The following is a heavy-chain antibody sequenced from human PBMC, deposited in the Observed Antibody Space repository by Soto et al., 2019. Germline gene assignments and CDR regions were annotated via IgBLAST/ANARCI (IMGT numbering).Heavy chain of an antibody. V-gene: IGHV1-8*01. CDR2: MNPNSGNT. J-gene: IGHJ4*02. CDR3: VPESGELGYCSGGSCPVDY. Sequence: QVQLVQSGAEVKKPGASVKVSCKASGYTFTSYDINWVRQATGQGLEWMGWMNPNSGNTGYAQKLQGRVTMTRNTSIRTAYMELSSLRSEDTAVYYCVPESGELGYCSGGSCPVDYWGQGTLVTVSS. CDR1: GYTFTSYD. D-gene: IGHD2-15*01.